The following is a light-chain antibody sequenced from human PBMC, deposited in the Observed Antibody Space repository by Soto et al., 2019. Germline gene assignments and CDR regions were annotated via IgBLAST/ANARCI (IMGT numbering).Light chain of an antibody. CDR3: LQHNSYPYT. J-gene: IGKJ2*01. Sequence: GDRVTITCRASQGIRNYLGWFQQKPGEAPKRLIYATSSLEGGVPSRFSGSGSGTEFTLTISSLQPEDFATYYCLQHNSYPYTFGQGTKLEIK. CDR2: ATS. CDR1: QGIRNY. V-gene: IGKV1-17*01.